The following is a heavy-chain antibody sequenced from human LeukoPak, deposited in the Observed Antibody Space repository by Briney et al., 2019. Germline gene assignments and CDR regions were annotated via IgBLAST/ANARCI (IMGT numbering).Heavy chain of an antibody. D-gene: IGHD6-13*01. V-gene: IGHV3-23*01. CDR1: GFTFSSYA. J-gene: IGHJ4*01. CDR3: AKDACSSSAGGNFDY. Sequence: GGSLRLSCAASGFTFSSYAMSWVRQAPGKGLEWVSAISGSGGSTYYADSVKGRFTISRDNSKNTLYLQMNGLRAEDTAVYYCAKDACSSSAGGNFDYWGQGNLVTVSS. CDR2: ISGSGGST.